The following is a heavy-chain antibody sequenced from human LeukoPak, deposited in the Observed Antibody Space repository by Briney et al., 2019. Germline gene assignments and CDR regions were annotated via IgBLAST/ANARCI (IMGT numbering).Heavy chain of an antibody. J-gene: IGHJ4*02. CDR2: IYYSGST. CDR1: GGSISSGGYY. V-gene: IGHV4-31*03. Sequence: SQTLSLTCIVSGGSISSGGYYWSWIRQHPGKGLEWIGYIYYSGSTYYNPSLKSRVTISVDTSKNQFSLKLSSVTAADTAVYYCAGGDPYYFDYWGQGTLVTVSS. D-gene: IGHD2-21*02. CDR3: AGGDPYYFDY.